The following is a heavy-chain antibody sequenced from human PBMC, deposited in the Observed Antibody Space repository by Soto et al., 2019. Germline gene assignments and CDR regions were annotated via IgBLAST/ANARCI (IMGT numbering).Heavy chain of an antibody. J-gene: IGHJ4*02. CDR3: AKDRGGGAVVPDY. V-gene: IGHV3-33*06. CDR2: IWYDGSNE. CDR1: GFSFSSYG. D-gene: IGHD2-21*01. Sequence: QVQPVESGGGVVQPGRSLRLSCAASGFSFSSYGIHWVRQAPGKGLEWVAVIWYDGSNEYYADSVKGRFSISRDNSKRRGYLQMNGLGAGDTAVYYCAKDRGGGAVVPDYWGQGTLVTVSS.